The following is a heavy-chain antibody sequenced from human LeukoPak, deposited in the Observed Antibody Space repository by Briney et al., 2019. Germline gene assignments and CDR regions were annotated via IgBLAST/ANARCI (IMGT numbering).Heavy chain of an antibody. D-gene: IGHD6-19*01. CDR1: GFTFGDYA. CDR2: ISWNSGYI. J-gene: IGHJ4*02. CDR3: AKDRAVAGIGSDFDY. V-gene: IGHV3-9*01. Sequence: PGRSLRLSCAASGFTFGDYAMHWVRQGPGKGLEWVSGISWNSGYIGYADSVKGRFTISRDNAKNSLYLQMNSLRPEDTALYYCAKDRAVAGIGSDFDYWGRGTLVTVSS.